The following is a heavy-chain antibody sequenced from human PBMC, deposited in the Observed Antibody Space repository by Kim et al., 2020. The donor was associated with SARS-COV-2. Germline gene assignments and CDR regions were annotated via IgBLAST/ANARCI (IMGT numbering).Heavy chain of an antibody. Sequence: GGSLRLSCAASGFTFSSYAMSWVRQAPGKGLEWVSGISGSGGRTYYADSVKDRFTISRDNSKNTLYLQMNSLRAEDTAVYYCAKDGSSSWYGWFDPWGQGTLVTVSS. CDR2: ISGSGGRT. CDR1: GFTFSSYA. J-gene: IGHJ5*02. V-gene: IGHV3-23*01. D-gene: IGHD6-13*01. CDR3: AKDGSSSWYGWFDP.